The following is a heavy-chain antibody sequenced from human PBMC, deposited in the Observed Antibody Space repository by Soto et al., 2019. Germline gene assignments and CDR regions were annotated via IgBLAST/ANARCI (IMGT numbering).Heavy chain of an antibody. CDR3: ARQRTSVVTQAYFDV. D-gene: IGHD2-21*02. CDR1: GDSISSSSYY. V-gene: IGHV4-39*01. Sequence: SETLSLTFTVTGDSISSSSYYWGCIRKPPGKGLEWIGSIYYSGSTYNNPSLRIRVSMSIDTSKDQFSLKLKSVTAEETALYLCARQRTSVVTQAYFDVWGPGSLDTVSS. J-gene: IGHJ4*02. CDR2: IYYSGST.